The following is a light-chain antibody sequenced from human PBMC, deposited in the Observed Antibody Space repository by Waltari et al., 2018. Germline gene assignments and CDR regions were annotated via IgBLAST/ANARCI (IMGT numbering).Light chain of an antibody. J-gene: IGKJ2*01. Sequence: DIQMTQTRSSLSASVGDRVTITCRASQSISSYLNWYQQKPGKAPKLLIYATSSLQSGVPSRFSGIGSGTDFTLTISSLQPEEFATYYCQQSYSTPYTFGQGTKREIK. V-gene: IGKV1-39*01. CDR1: QSISSY. CDR2: ATS. CDR3: QQSYSTPYT.